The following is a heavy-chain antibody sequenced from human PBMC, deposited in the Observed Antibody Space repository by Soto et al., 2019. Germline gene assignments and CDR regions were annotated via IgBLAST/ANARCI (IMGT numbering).Heavy chain of an antibody. J-gene: IGHJ4*02. CDR1: GGSISSGGYY. V-gene: IGHV4-31*03. D-gene: IGHD3-3*01. Sequence: PSETLSLTCTVSGGSISSGGYYWNWIRQHPGKGLEWIGDIYYSGSTYYNPSLKSRVTISVDKSKNQFSLKLTSVTAADTAVYYCARTILGYDFWSGSGPFDYWGQGTLVTVSS. CDR3: ARTILGYDFWSGSGPFDY. CDR2: IYYSGST.